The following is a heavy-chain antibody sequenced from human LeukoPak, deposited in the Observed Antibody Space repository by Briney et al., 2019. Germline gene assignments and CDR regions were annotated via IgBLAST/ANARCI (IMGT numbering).Heavy chain of an antibody. D-gene: IGHD3-9*01. CDR3: AKSFIRYFDWLSSPFDY. CDR1: GFTFSSYG. V-gene: IGHV3-23*01. J-gene: IGHJ4*02. CDR2: ISGSGGST. Sequence: GGSLRLSCAASGFTFSSYGMSWVRQAPGKGLEWVSAISGSGGSTYYADSVKGRFTISRDNSKNTLYLQMNSLRAEDTAVYYRAKSFIRYFDWLSSPFDYWGQGTLVTVSS.